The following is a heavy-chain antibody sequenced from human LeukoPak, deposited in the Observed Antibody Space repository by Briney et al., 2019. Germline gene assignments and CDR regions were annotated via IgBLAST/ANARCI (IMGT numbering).Heavy chain of an antibody. D-gene: IGHD5-18*01. Sequence: GGSLRLSCAVSGFIFSINDMHWVRQAPGKGLEGVASIQYDGTNKYYADSVRGRFTISRDNSKNTLYLQMNSLRVDDTAVYYCARGYSGGEWGQGTLVTVSS. CDR2: IQYDGTNK. J-gene: IGHJ4*02. CDR1: GFIFSIND. CDR3: ARGYSGGE. V-gene: IGHV3-30*02.